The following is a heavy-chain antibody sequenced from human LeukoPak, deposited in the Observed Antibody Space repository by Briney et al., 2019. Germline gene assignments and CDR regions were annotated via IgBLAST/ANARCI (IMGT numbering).Heavy chain of an antibody. D-gene: IGHD2-2*01. CDR1: GFTFSSYA. CDR3: AKTTGVVPAAAGYMDV. V-gene: IGHV3-23*01. Sequence: GGSLRLSCAASGFTFSSYAMSWVRQAPGKGLEWVSAISGSGGSTYYADSVKGRFTISRDNSKNTLYLQMNSLRAEDTAVYYCAKTTGVVPAAAGYMDVWGKGTTVTVSS. CDR2: ISGSGGST. J-gene: IGHJ6*03.